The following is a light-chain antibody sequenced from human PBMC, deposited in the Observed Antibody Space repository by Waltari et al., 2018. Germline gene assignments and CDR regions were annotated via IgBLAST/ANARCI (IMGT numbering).Light chain of an antibody. V-gene: IGLV2-14*01. CDR3: SSYTSSSTNVV. CDR2: EVS. J-gene: IGLJ2*01. Sequence: QSALTQPASVSGSPGQSITISCTGTSRDVGGYNYVSWYQQHPGKAPKLMIYEVSNLPSGVSNRFSGSKSGNTASRTISGLQAEDEADYYCSSYTSSSTNVVFGGGTKLTVL. CDR1: SRDVGGYNY.